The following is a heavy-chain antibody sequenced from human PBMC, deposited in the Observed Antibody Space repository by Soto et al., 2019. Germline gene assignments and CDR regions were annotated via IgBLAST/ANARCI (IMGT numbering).Heavy chain of an antibody. D-gene: IGHD1-26*01. J-gene: IGHJ6*02. Sequence: PSETLSLTCTVSGGSISSGDYYWSWIRQPPGKGLEWIGYIYYSGSTYYNPSLKSRVTISVDTSKNQFSLKLSSVTAADTAVYYCARALGTTDYYYYGMDVWGQGTTVTVSS. CDR1: GGSISSGDYY. V-gene: IGHV4-30-4*01. CDR3: ARALGTTDYYYYGMDV. CDR2: IYYSGST.